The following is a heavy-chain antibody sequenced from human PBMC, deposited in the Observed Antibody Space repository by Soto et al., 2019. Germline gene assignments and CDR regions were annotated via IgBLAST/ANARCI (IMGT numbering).Heavy chain of an antibody. CDR2: INHSGST. CDR1: GGSFSGYY. J-gene: IGHJ6*03. V-gene: IGHV4-34*01. CDR3: ARGVIVVVPAAIGDDYYYYMDV. D-gene: IGHD2-2*01. Sequence: ASETLSLTCAVYGGSFSGYYWSWIRQPPGKGLEWIGEINHSGSTNYNPSLKSRVTISVDTSKNQFSLKLSSVTAADTAVYYGARGVIVVVPAAIGDDYYYYMDVWGKGTTVTVSS.